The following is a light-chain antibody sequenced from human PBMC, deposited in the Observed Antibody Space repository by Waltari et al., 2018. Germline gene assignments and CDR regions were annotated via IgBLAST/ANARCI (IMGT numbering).Light chain of an antibody. CDR1: QSLVHSAGNTY. Sequence: DVVMTQSPLSLPVTLGQPASISCKSTQSLVHSAGNTYLPWFQQRPGQSPRHLICEVSNRESGVPERSSAGGSGKDFTTNISRVEAEDVGVYYCMQGTHWPLTFGGGTKVEIK. V-gene: IGKV2-30*02. CDR2: EVS. CDR3: MQGTHWPLT. J-gene: IGKJ4*01.